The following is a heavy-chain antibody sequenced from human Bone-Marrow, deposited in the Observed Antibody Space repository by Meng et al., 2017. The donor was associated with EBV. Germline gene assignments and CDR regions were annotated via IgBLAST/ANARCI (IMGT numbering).Heavy chain of an antibody. CDR3: ARAWSVTSGFDP. CDR2: IYHSGST. J-gene: IGHJ5*02. Sequence: QGHLRVSGQGMEEPSGTLSLTFAVSGGYHSNSNWWSWVRQPPGKGLEWIGEIYHSGSTNYNPSLQSRVTISVDKSKNQFSLKLSSVTAADTAVYYCARAWSVTSGFDPWGQGTLVTVSS. D-gene: IGHD2-21*02. CDR1: GGYHSNSNW. V-gene: IGHV4-4*02.